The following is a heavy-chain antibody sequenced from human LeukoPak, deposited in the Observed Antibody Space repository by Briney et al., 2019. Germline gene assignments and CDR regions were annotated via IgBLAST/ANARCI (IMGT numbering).Heavy chain of an antibody. J-gene: IGHJ4*02. Sequence: GGSLRLSCAASGFTFSSYGMHWVRQAPGKGLEWVAVIWYDGSNKYYADSVKGRFTISRDNSKNTLYLQMNSLRAEDTAVYYCAKGLSYGSGSRVEYWGQGTLVTASS. CDR3: AKGLSYGSGSRVEY. CDR2: IWYDGSNK. CDR1: GFTFSSYG. D-gene: IGHD3-10*01. V-gene: IGHV3-33*06.